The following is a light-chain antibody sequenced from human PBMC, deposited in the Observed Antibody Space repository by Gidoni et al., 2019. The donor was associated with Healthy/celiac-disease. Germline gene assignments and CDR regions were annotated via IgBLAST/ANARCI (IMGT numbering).Light chain of an antibody. CDR2: KAS. CDR3: QQYNSNPFT. V-gene: IGKV1-5*03. CDR1: QSISSW. Sequence: DIKLTQSPSTLSASVGDRVTITCRASQSISSWLAWYQQKPGKAPKLLIYKASSLESGVPSRFSGSGSGTEFTLTISSLQPDDFATYYCQQYNSNPFTFGPGTRVDIK. J-gene: IGKJ3*01.